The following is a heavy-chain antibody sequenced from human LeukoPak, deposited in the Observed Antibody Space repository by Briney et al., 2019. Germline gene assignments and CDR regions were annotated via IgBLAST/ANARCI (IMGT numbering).Heavy chain of an antibody. Sequence: SETLSLTCTVSGGSISSSSYYWCWIRQPPGKGLGWIGSIYYSGSTYYNPSLKSRVTISVDTSKNQFSLKLSSVTAADTAVYYCGHDSSGYYSDYWGQGTLVTVSS. CDR3: GHDSSGYYSDY. J-gene: IGHJ4*02. V-gene: IGHV4-39*01. D-gene: IGHD3-22*01. CDR2: IYYSGST. CDR1: GGSISSSSYY.